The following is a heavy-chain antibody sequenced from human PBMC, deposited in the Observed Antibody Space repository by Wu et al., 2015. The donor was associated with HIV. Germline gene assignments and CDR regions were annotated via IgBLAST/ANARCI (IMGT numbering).Heavy chain of an antibody. CDR1: GGTFSSYV. D-gene: IGHD5-24*01. CDR2: IIPIFTTA. J-gene: IGHJ3*02. Sequence: QVQLVQSGAEVKKPGSSVKVSCKASGGTFSSYVISWVRQAPGQGLEWMGGIIPIFTTAHYAQKFQGRVTITTDDSTSTAYMELSSLRSEDTAVYYCASNVEMTTTQHAFDIWGQGTMVTVSS. CDR3: ASNVEMTTTQHAFDI. V-gene: IGHV1-69*05.